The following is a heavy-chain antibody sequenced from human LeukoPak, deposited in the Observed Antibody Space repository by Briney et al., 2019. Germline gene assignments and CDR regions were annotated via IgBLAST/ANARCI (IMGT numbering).Heavy chain of an antibody. D-gene: IGHD6-19*01. Sequence: SETLSLTCTASGGSFSSYYRSWVRQPAGKGLEWIGRIYTSGSTNYNPSLKSRVTISVDKSKNQISLKLSSVTAADTAVYYCARGYRTGWYPPLLDSFGAWGQGTLVTVSS. CDR3: ARGYRTGWYPPLLDSFGA. J-gene: IGHJ5*02. V-gene: IGHV4-4*07. CDR2: IYTSGST. CDR1: GGSFSSYY.